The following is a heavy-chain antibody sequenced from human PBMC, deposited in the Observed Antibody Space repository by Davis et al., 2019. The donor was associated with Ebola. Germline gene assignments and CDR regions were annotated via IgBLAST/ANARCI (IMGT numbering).Heavy chain of an antibody. Sequence: ASVKVSCKASGYTFTSYGISWVRQAPGQGLEWMGWISAYNGNTNYAQKLQGRVTMTTDTSTSTAYMELRSLRSDDTAVYYCARDRFLEWLLLKGSDYYYYYGMDVWGKGTTVTVSS. J-gene: IGHJ6*04. D-gene: IGHD3-3*01. CDR2: ISAYNGNT. V-gene: IGHV1-18*01. CDR3: ARDRFLEWLLLKGSDYYYYYGMDV. CDR1: GYTFTSYG.